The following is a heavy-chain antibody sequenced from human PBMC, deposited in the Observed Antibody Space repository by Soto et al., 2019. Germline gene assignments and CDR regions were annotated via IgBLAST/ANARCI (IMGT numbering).Heavy chain of an antibody. V-gene: IGHV4-39*01. CDR2: VYYSGGA. Sequence: PXETLSLTGAVSGVSIHNSHSFWGWIRKPPGKGPEFIGSVYYSGGANYNPSLKSRVTVSIDTSNNQFSLRVNPVTAADTAVYYCGRVVEGATRHTDFDSWGQGILVTV. CDR3: GRVVEGATRHTDFDS. J-gene: IGHJ5*01. CDR1: GVSIHNSHSF. D-gene: IGHD2-15*01.